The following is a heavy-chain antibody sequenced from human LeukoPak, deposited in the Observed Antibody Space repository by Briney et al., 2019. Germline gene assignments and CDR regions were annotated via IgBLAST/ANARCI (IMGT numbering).Heavy chain of an antibody. CDR1: GYTFTGYY. D-gene: IGHD1-26*01. CDR2: INPNSGGT. CDR3: ATGGSGSYLPYYMDV. J-gene: IGHJ6*03. Sequence: ASVKVSCKASGYTFTGYYMHWVRQAPGQGLEWMGRINPNSGGTNYAQKFQGRVTMTRDTSISTAYMELSSLRSEDTAVYYCATGGSGSYLPYYMDVWGKGTTVTVSS. V-gene: IGHV1-2*06.